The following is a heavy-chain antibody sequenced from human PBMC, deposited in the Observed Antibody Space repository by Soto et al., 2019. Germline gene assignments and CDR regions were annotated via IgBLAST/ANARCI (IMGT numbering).Heavy chain of an antibody. V-gene: IGHV1-2*02. CDR3: AREWASLEWGASSDYYYGMDV. J-gene: IGHJ6*02. CDR1: GCTFTGYY. D-gene: IGHD3-22*01. CDR2: INPNSGGT. Sequence: GASVKVSCKASGCTFTGYYMHWVRQAPGQGLEWMGWINPNSGGTNYAQKFQGRVTMTRDTSISTAYMELSRLRSDDTAVYYCAREWASLEWGASSDYYYGMDVWGQGTTVTVSS.